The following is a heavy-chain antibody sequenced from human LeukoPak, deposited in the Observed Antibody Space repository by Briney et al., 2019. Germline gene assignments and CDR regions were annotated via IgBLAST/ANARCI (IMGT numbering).Heavy chain of an antibody. V-gene: IGHV3-21*05. CDR1: GITFTDYS. CDR2: ISISTYDK. J-gene: IGHJ4*02. CDR3: ATRFEY. Sequence: GGSLRLSCAVSGITFTDYSMNWVRQAPGKGLEWISYISISTYDKFYADSVKGRFTVSRDNARNSLYLQMNNLKAEDTAVYYCATRFEYWGQGTLVTVSS.